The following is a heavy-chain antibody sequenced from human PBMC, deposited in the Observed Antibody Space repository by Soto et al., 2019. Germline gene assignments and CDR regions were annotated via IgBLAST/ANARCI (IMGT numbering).Heavy chain of an antibody. Sequence: GGSLRLSCAASGFTFSDYYMSWIRQAPGKGLEWVSYISSSSSYTNYADSVKGRFTISRDNAKNSLYLQMNSLRAEDTAVYYCASMQAVAVFAYWGQGTLVTVSS. V-gene: IGHV3-11*06. D-gene: IGHD6-19*01. CDR1: GFTFSDYY. CDR3: ASMQAVAVFAY. CDR2: ISSSSSYT. J-gene: IGHJ4*02.